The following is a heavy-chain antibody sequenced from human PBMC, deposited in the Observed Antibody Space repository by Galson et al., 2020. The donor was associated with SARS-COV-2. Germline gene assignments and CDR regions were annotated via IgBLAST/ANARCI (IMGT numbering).Heavy chain of an antibody. J-gene: IGHJ3*02. V-gene: IGHV1-18*01. Sequence: GGSLRLSCKASGYTFTSYGISWVRQVPGHGLEWMGWISAYNGNTNYAQKLQGRVTMTTDTSTSTAYMELRSLRSDDTAVYYCAREGEAVRTYAFDIWGQGTMVTVSS. D-gene: IGHD3-16*01. CDR1: GYTFTSYG. CDR2: ISAYNGNT. CDR3: AREGEAVRTYAFDI.